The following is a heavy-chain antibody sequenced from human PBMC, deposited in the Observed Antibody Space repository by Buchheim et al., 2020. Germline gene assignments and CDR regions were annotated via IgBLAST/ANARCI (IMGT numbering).Heavy chain of an antibody. Sequence: EVQLVEFGGGLVQPGGSLRLSCAASGFTVIDNCMTWVRQAPGKGLEWVSVIYIGGSTYYADSVKGRFTISRDNSKNRLYLQMNRLRPEDTAVYYCAKAPRPVGSYYGMDVWGQGTT. CDR2: IYIGGST. D-gene: IGHD3-10*01. CDR3: AKAPRPVGSYYGMDV. CDR1: GFTVIDNC. J-gene: IGHJ6*02. V-gene: IGHV3-66*01.